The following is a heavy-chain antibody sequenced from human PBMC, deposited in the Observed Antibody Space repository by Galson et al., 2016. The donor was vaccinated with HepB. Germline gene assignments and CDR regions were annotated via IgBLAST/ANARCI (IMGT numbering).Heavy chain of an antibody. V-gene: IGHV3-30*03. Sequence: SLRLSCAASGFTFSSYGMHWVRQAPGKGLEWVAVISYDGSNKYYADSVKGRFTISRDSSTLYLQMNSLRAEDTAVYYCARDRLASGNHLDYWGQGTLVTVSS. D-gene: IGHD4-23*01. CDR2: ISYDGSNK. J-gene: IGHJ4*02. CDR3: ARDRLASGNHLDY. CDR1: GFTFSSYG.